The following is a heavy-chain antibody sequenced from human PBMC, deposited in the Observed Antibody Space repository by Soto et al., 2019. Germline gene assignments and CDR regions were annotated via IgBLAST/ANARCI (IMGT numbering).Heavy chain of an antibody. CDR2: IIPIFGTA. Sequence: GASVKVSCKASGGTFSSYAISWVRQAPGQGLEWMGGIIPIFGTANYAQKFQGRVTITADESTSTAYMELSSLRSEDTAVYYCAAGPQNTGWSTSGDCWGQGTLVTVSS. CDR3: AAGPQNTGWSTSGDC. D-gene: IGHD6-19*01. J-gene: IGHJ4*02. V-gene: IGHV1-69*13. CDR1: GGTFSSYA.